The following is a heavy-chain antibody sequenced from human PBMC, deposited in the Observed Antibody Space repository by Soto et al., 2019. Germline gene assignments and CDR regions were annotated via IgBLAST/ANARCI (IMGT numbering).Heavy chain of an antibody. Sequence: QVQLVQSGAEVKKPGASVRLSCKTSGYTFSSFGVSWVRQAPGQGLEWMGWINTFNGNANTAQKFQGRVSMTMDTSTTTVYMDLTSRTSDDTAVYYCARDLWYGAEKEDYWGQGTLVTVS. D-gene: IGHD3-10*01. J-gene: IGHJ4*02. CDR1: GYTFSSFG. CDR3: ARDLWYGAEKEDY. CDR2: INTFNGNA. V-gene: IGHV1-18*01.